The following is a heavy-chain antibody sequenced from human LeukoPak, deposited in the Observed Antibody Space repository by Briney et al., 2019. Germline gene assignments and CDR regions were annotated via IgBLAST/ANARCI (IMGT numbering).Heavy chain of an antibody. CDR1: GFTFSSYS. V-gene: IGHV3-21*01. CDR3: AREGMVATFDY. Sequence: GGSLRLSCAASGFTFSSYSMNWVRQAPGKGLEWVSSISSSSSYIYYADSVKGRFTIPRDKAKNSLYLQMNSLRAEDTAIYYCAREGMVATFDYWGQGTLVTVSS. J-gene: IGHJ4*02. D-gene: IGHD5-12*01. CDR2: ISSSSSYI.